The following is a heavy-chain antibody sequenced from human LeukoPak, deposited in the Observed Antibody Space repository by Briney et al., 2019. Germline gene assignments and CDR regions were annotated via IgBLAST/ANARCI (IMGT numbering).Heavy chain of an antibody. J-gene: IGHJ4*02. D-gene: IGHD1-26*01. CDR3: ARDYEGGSYYDLDY. V-gene: IGHV1-2*02. CDR1: GYSFTDYY. CDR2: INPNSGGT. Sequence: ASVKVSCKASGYSFTDYYMHWVRQAPGQGLEWMGWINPNSGGTNYAQKFQGRVSMTRNTSISTAYMELSRLRSDDTAVYYCARDYEGGSYYDLDYWGQGTLVTVSS.